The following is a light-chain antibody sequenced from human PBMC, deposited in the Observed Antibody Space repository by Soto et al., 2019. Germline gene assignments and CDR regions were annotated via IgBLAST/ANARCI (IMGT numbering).Light chain of an antibody. CDR3: QQSYSTPRT. J-gene: IGKJ1*01. V-gene: IGKV1-39*01. CDR2: AAS. CDR1: QSISSY. Sequence: DIQMTQSPSSLSASVGDRVTITCRAIQSISSYLNWYQQKPGKAPKVLIYAASSLQSGVPSRFSGSGSGTDFTLTISSLQPEDFATYYCQQSYSTPRTFGQGTKVEIK.